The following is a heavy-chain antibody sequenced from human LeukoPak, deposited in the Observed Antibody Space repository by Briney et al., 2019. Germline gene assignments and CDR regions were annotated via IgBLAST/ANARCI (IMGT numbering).Heavy chain of an antibody. J-gene: IGHJ1*01. CDR1: GFTFSSYG. Sequence: GSLRLSCAASGFTFSSYGMHWVRQAPGKGLEWVAVISYDGSNKYYADSVKGRFTISRDNSKNTLYLQMNSLRAEDTAVYYCAKGSIAAAGTEYFQHWGQGTLVTVSS. D-gene: IGHD6-13*01. V-gene: IGHV3-30*18. CDR2: ISYDGSNK. CDR3: AKGSIAAAGTEYFQH.